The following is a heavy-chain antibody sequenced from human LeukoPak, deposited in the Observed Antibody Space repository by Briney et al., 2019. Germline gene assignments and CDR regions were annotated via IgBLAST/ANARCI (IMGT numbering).Heavy chain of an antibody. J-gene: IGHJ5*02. D-gene: IGHD3-10*01. Sequence: NPSETLSLTCSVSGASITSSYWSWIRQTPGKGLEWIGNIYSGSTNYNPSFESRVTVSLDTSKNQFSLRLTSVTAADTALYYCARDRYGSGSYGWFDPWSQGTLVTVSS. CDR2: IYSGST. CDR1: GASITSSY. V-gene: IGHV4-59*01. CDR3: ARDRYGSGSYGWFDP.